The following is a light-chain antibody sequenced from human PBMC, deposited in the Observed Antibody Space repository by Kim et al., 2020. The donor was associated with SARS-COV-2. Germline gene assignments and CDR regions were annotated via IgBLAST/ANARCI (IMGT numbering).Light chain of an antibody. J-gene: IGKJ1*01. CDR2: AAS. V-gene: IGKV1-8*01. CDR1: QGISSY. CDR3: QQYYSYPRT. Sequence: GDRVTITCRANQGISSYLAWYQQKPGKAPKLLIYAASTLQSGVPSRFSGSGSGTDFTLTISCLQSEDFATYYCQQYYSYPRTFGQGTKVDIK.